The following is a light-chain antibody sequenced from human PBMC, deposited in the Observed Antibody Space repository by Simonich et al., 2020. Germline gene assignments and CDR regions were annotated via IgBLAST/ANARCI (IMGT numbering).Light chain of an antibody. CDR1: QSVLYSPNNKNY. CDR3: QQYYSTPYT. V-gene: IGKV4-1*01. Sequence: DIVMTQSPDSLAVSLGEGATINCKSSQSVLYSPNNKNYLAWYQQKPGQPPKLLIYCAATRETGVPDRFSGSGSRTDFTLTISSLQAEDVAVYYCQQYYSTPYTFGQGTKLEIK. J-gene: IGKJ2*01. CDR2: CAA.